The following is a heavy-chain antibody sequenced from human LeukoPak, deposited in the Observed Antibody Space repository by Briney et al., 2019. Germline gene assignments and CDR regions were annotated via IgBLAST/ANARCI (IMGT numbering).Heavy chain of an antibody. V-gene: IGHV3-48*04. J-gene: IGHJ1*01. CDR2: ISSSSSTI. D-gene: IGHD6-19*01. CDR3: AKEGVAVAEGYFQH. CDR1: GFTFSSYS. Sequence: GGSLRLSCAASGFTFSSYSMNWVRQAPGKGLEWVSYISSSSSTIYYADSVKGRFTISRDNAKNSLYLQMNSLRAEDTALYYCAKEGVAVAEGYFQHWGQGTLVTVPS.